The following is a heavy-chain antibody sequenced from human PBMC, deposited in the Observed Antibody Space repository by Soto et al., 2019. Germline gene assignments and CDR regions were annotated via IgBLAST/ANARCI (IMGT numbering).Heavy chain of an antibody. Sequence: EVQLLESGGGLVQPGGSLRLSCAASGFTFSSYALSWVRQAPGKGLQCVSTISGNGVSTYYADSVKGRFTISRDKSRKTLYLQRNSLRAEDTAVYYCAKVQGSGSGLYYFYYYGMDVWGQGTTVTVSS. J-gene: IGHJ6*02. D-gene: IGHD3-10*01. CDR2: ISGNGVST. CDR1: GFTFSSYA. CDR3: AKVQGSGSGLYYFYYYGMDV. V-gene: IGHV3-23*01.